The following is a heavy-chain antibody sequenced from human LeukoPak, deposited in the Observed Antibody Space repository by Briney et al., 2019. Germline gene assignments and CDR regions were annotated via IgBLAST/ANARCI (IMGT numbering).Heavy chain of an antibody. V-gene: IGHV3-11*06. J-gene: IGHJ2*01. Sequence: GRFTISRDNAKNSLYLQMDSLRAGDTAVYYCARDTYRFFDLWGRGTLVTVSS. CDR3: ARDTYRFFDL.